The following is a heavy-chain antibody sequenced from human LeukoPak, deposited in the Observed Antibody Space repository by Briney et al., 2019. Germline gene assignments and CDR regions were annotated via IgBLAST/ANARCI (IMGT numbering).Heavy chain of an antibody. J-gene: IGHJ3*02. D-gene: IGHD1-26*01. CDR3: ARVRGAGSIVGAQDVFDI. CDR1: GFTFSNYW. V-gene: IGHV3-74*01. CDR2: IISDGSST. Sequence: GGSLRLSCAASGFTFSNYWEHWVRQAPGEGLEWVSRIISDGSSTSYAHSVKGRFSHSRDNAKNTMYLQMNTLRVEDTAVDYCARVRGAGSIVGAQDVFDIWGQGTVVTVFS.